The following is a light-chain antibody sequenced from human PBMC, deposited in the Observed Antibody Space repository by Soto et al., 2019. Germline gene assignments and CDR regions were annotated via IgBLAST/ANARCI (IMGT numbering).Light chain of an antibody. CDR3: QKCDYLPI. CDR2: DAS. J-gene: IGKJ3*01. V-gene: IGKV1-33*01. Sequence: DIQMTQSPSSLSASVGDRVTITCQASHDITSYLNWYQHKPGKAPKLLIYDASNLEAGVPSRFSGSGSGTHVTFTIRSLQPEDVATYYCQKCDYLPIFGPGTTVDFK. CDR1: HDITSY.